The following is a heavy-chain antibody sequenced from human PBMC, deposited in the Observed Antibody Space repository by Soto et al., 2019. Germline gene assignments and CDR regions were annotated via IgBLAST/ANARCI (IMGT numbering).Heavy chain of an antibody. V-gene: IGHV4-4*02. J-gene: IGHJ4*02. D-gene: IGHD3-9*01. CDR3: ARRDWSGSTSHFYSDY. CDR2: IYHSGST. CDR1: GGSIISSNW. Sequence: SETLSLTCAVSGGSIISSNWWNWVRQPPGKGLEWIGEIYHSGSTYYKPSLKSRVAMSVDTSKNQFSLKLTSATAADTAVYYCARRDWSGSTSHFYSDYWGQGVLVTVSS.